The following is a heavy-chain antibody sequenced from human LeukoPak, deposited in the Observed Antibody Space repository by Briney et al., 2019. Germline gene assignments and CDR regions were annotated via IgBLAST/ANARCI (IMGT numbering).Heavy chain of an antibody. CDR2: IYYSGST. D-gene: IGHD6-19*01. V-gene: IGHV4-59*01. J-gene: IGHJ4*02. CDR1: GGSISSYY. Sequence: SETLSLTCTVSGGSISSYYWSWIRQPPGKGREGIGYIYYSGSTSYNPSLKSRVTMSVDTSKKQFSLKLSSVTAADTAVYYCARGASSGWYADYWGPGNLVTVSS. CDR3: ARGASSGWYADY.